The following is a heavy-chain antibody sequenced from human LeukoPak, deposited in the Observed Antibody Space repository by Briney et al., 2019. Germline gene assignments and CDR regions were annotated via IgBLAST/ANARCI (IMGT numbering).Heavy chain of an antibody. CDR1: GCTLTELS. CDR3: ATSGYYGSGSYLYWYFDL. Sequence: ASVKVSCKVSGCTLTELSMHWARQAPGKGLEWMGGFDPEDGETIYAQKFQGRVTMTEDTSTDTAYMELSSLRSEDTAVYYCATSGYYGSGSYLYWYFDLWGRGTLVTVSS. V-gene: IGHV1-24*01. J-gene: IGHJ2*01. D-gene: IGHD3-10*01. CDR2: FDPEDGET.